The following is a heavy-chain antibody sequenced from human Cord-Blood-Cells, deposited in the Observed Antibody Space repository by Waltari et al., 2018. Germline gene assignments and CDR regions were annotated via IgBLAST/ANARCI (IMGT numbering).Heavy chain of an antibody. J-gene: IGHJ4*02. D-gene: IGHD3-9*01. CDR3: ARVGYYDILTGDY. V-gene: IGHV4-34*01. CDR2: INHSGRT. CDR1: GGSFSGYY. Sequence: QVQLQQWGAGLLKPSETLSLTCAVYGGSFSGYYWSWIRQHPGNGLEWIGEINHSGRTNYNPSLKSRVTISVDTSKNQFSLKLSSVTAADTAVYYCARVGYYDILTGDYWGQGTLVTVSS.